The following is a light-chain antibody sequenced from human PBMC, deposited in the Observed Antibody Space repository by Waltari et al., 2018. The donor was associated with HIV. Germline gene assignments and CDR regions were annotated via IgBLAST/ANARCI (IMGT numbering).Light chain of an antibody. CDR1: SSNIGRNI. CDR3: AAWDDSLNAWV. Sequence: QSVLTQPPSASGTPGQRLSISCSGSSSNIGRNIVNWYQQLPGTAPKLLIYSNKQRRSGVPDLFSGSKSGTSASLASSGLQSEDEADYYCAAWDDSLNAWVFGGGTKLTVL. V-gene: IGLV1-44*01. CDR2: SNK. J-gene: IGLJ3*02.